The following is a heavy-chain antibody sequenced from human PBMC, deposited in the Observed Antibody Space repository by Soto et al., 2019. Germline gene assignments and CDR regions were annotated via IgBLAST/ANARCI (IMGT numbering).Heavy chain of an antibody. V-gene: IGHV3-30-3*01. CDR2: ISYDGSNI. CDR3: AKDLKVSAGEGYYYGVDV. CDR1: GFTFNIYA. Sequence: QVQLVESGGGVVQPGRSLRLSCAASGFTFNIYAMHWVRQAPGKGLEWVAVISYDGSNIYYADSVKGRFTISRDNSKNTLHLQMNSLRAEDTAVYYCAKDLKVSAGEGYYYGVDVWGLGTTVTVSS. D-gene: IGHD1-20*01. J-gene: IGHJ6*02.